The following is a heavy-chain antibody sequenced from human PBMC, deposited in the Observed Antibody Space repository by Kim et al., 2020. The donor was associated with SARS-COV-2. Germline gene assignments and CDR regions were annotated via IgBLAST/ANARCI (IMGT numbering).Heavy chain of an antibody. V-gene: IGHV4-31*03. CDR3: ARTRITMIVVVTHFDY. CDR1: GGSISSGGYY. Sequence: SETLSLTCTVSGGSISSGGYYWSWIRQHPGKGLEWIGYIYYSGSTYNPSLKSRVTISVDTSKNQFSLKLSSVTAADTAVYYCARTRITMIVVVTHFDYWG. CDR2: IYYSGST. D-gene: IGHD3-22*01. J-gene: IGHJ4*01.